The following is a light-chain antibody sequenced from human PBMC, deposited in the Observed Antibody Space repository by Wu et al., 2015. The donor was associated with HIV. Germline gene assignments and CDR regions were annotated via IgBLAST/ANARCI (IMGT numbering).Light chain of an antibody. CDR3: QQYNFWPT. Sequence: EIVMTQSPATLSVSPGERVTLSCRASQSVNNKLAWYQQKPGQAPRLVIQGASTRATGIPARFTGSGSGTEFTLTISSLQSKDFAVYYCQQYNFWPTFGGGTKVEIK. CDR2: GAS. J-gene: IGKJ4*01. V-gene: IGKV3-15*01. CDR1: QSVNNK.